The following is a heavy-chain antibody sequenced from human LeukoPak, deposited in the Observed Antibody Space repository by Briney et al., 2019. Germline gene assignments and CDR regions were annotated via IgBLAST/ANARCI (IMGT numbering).Heavy chain of an antibody. CDR1: GFTFSNYA. J-gene: IGHJ4*02. CDR3: VQMAPYCGGDCHFDY. V-gene: IGHV3-23*01. Sequence: QSGGPLRLSCAASGFTFSNYAMSWVRQAPGKGLEWVSAISGGGFGTYYADSVKGRFTISRDNPKNTLYLLTNSLRAEDTAVYYCVQMAPYCGGDCHFDYWGQGTLVTVSS. D-gene: IGHD2-21*02. CDR2: ISGGGFGT.